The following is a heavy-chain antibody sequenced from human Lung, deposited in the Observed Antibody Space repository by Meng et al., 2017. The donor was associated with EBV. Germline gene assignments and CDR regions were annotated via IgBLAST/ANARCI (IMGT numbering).Heavy chain of an antibody. J-gene: IGHJ4*02. Sequence: QRQPPASVPELVKPSETPSHICTDTVSSYSIPKVHLGWIRQPPGKGLEWLGTFYTVATTFYNPSLKIRLTISIDTSNNQFSLMLSSVTAADKAVYYCVRGYDYGDYVDFWGQGTLVTVSS. CDR3: VRGYDYGDYVDF. CDR2: FYTVATT. D-gene: IGHD4-17*01. V-gene: IGHV4-39*07. CDR1: VSSYSIPKVH.